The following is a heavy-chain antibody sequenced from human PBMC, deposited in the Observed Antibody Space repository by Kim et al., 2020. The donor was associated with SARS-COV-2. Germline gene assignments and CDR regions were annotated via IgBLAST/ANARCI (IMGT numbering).Heavy chain of an antibody. CDR3: ARGHGYGSGSYAFDY. Sequence: DSVKGRFTISRDNAKNSLYLQMNSLRAEDTAVYYCARGHGYGSGSYAFDYWGQGTLVTVSS. J-gene: IGHJ4*02. D-gene: IGHD3-10*01. V-gene: IGHV3-21*01.